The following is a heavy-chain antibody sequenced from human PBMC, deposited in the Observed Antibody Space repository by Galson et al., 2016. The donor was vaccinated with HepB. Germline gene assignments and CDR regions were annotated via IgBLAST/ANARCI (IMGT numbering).Heavy chain of an antibody. CDR3: ARAFCYGSGSSYPCMDV. V-gene: IGHV4-59*02. CDR1: GGSVSSYY. J-gene: IGHJ6*02. Sequence: SETLSLTCTVSGGSVSSYYWSWIRQSPGKGLEWIGYIYFSGNTNYNPSLKSRVTISADTSKNQLSLKIKSATAVDTAVYYCARAFCYGSGSSYPCMDVWGQGTTVTVSS. CDR2: IYFSGNT. D-gene: IGHD3-10*01.